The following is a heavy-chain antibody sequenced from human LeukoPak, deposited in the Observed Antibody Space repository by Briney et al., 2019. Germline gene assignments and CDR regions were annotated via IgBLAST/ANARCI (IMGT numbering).Heavy chain of an antibody. CDR3: AKVVGATWSYFDS. CDR2: ISWNSGSI. V-gene: IGHV3-9*01. Sequence: GRSLRLSCAASGFTFDDYAMHWVRQAPGECLEWVSGISWNSGSIGYADSVKGRFTISRDNAKNSLYLQMNSLRPEDTALYYCAKVVGATWSYFDSWGQGTLVTVSS. J-gene: IGHJ4*02. D-gene: IGHD1-26*01. CDR1: GFTFDDYA.